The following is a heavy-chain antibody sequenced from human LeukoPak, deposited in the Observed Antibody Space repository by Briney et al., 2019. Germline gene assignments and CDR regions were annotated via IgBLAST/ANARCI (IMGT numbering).Heavy chain of an antibody. J-gene: IGHJ4*02. CDR2: IYSGGAA. V-gene: IGHV3-66*01. D-gene: IGHD6-19*01. Sequence: GGSLRLSCAAAGFTVNRTYMSGVRQAPGRGLEWVSVIYSGGAAYYSDSVKGRFTISRDNSKNTLYLQMNSLRAEDTAVYYCAKDGGYIRGRYPYYVDYWGQGTLVTVSS. CDR1: GFTVNRTY. CDR3: AKDGGYIRGRYPYYVDY.